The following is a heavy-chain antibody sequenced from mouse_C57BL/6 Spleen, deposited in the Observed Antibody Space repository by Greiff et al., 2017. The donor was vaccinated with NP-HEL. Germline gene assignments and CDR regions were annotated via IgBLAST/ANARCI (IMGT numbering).Heavy chain of an antibody. CDR2: IRNKANNHAT. D-gene: IGHD1-1*01. CDR3: TRGITTVPKYFDV. V-gene: IGHV6-6*01. CDR1: GFTFSDAW. Sequence: EVKLMESGGGLVQPGGSMKLSCAASGFTFSDAWMDWVRQSPEKGLEWVAEIRNKANNHATYYAESVKGRFTISRDDSKSSVYLQMNSLRAEDTGIYYCTRGITTVPKYFDVWGTGTTVTVSS. J-gene: IGHJ1*03.